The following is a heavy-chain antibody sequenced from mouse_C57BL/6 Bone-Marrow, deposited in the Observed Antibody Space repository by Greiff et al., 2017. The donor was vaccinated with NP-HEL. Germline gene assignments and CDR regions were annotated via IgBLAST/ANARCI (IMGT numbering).Heavy chain of an antibody. Sequence: VQLQQSGAELAKPGASVKLSCKASGYTFTSYWMHWVKQRPGQGLEWIGYINPSSGYTKYNQKFKDKATLTADKSSSTAYMQLSSLTYEDSAVYYCARRFITTVVATYCYAMDYWGQGTSVTVSA. CDR3: ARRFITTVVATYCYAMDY. J-gene: IGHJ4*01. V-gene: IGHV1-7*01. D-gene: IGHD1-1*01. CDR2: INPSSGYT. CDR1: GYTFTSYW.